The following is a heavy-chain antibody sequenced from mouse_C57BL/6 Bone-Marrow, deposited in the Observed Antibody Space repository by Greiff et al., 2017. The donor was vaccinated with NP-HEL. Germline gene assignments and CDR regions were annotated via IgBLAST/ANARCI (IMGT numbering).Heavy chain of an antibody. CDR2: IYPGSGST. V-gene: IGHV1-55*01. J-gene: IGHJ1*03. CDR3: ASCTTVVRYFDV. CDR1: GYTFTSYW. D-gene: IGHD1-1*01. Sequence: QVQLQQPGAELVKPGASVTMSCKASGYTFTSYWITWVKQRPGQGLEWIGDIYPGSGSTNYNEKFKSTATLTVDTSSSTAYMQYTMLTSENSAVSSCASCTTVVRYFDVWGTGTTVTVSS.